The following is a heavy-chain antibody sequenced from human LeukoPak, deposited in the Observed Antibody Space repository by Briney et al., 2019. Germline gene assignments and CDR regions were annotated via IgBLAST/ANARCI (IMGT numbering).Heavy chain of an antibody. CDR1: GFTFSSYA. CDR2: ISGSGGST. V-gene: IGHV3-23*01. CDR3: AKEASYCTNGVCYSRIFDT. Sequence: GGSLRLSCAASGFTFSSYAMSWVRPAPGKGLEWVSAISGSGGSTFYADSVKGRFTMSRDNSKNTLYLQMNSLRAEDTAVYYCAKEASYCTNGVCYSRIFDTWGQGTLVTVSS. D-gene: IGHD2-8*01. J-gene: IGHJ5*02.